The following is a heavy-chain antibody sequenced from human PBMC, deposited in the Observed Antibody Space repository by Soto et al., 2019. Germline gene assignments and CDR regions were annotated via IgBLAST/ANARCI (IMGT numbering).Heavy chain of an antibody. CDR1: GFSLSTSGVG. CDR2: IYWNDDK. Sequence: ITLKESGPTLVKPTQTLTLTCTCSGFSLSTSGVGVGWIRQPPGKALEWLALIYWNDDKRYSPSLKSRLTIKKDTSKNQVVPTMTNMDPVDTDTYYSAHRPPYPNRYYFDYWGQGTLVTVSS. V-gene: IGHV2-5*01. D-gene: IGHD3-16*01. J-gene: IGHJ4*02. CDR3: AHRPPYPNRYYFDY.